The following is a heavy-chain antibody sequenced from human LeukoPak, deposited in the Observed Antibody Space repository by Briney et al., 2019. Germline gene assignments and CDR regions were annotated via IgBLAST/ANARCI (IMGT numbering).Heavy chain of an antibody. V-gene: IGHV3-23*01. CDR3: AKTRVPSRIVVVTGEGFDY. Sequence: QTGGSLRLSCAASGFTFSSYAMSWVRQAPGKGLEWVSAISGSGGSTYYADSVKGRFTISRDNSKNTLYLQMNSLRAEDTAVYYCAKTRVPSRIVVVTGEGFDYWGQGTLVTVSS. CDR1: GFTFSSYA. CDR2: ISGSGGST. J-gene: IGHJ4*02. D-gene: IGHD2-21*02.